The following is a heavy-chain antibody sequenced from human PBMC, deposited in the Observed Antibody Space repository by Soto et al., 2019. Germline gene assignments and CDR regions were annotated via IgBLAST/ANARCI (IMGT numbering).Heavy chain of an antibody. Sequence: GGSLRLSCAASGFTFSSYAMSWVRQAPGKGLEWVSAISGSGGSTYYADSVKGRFTISRDNSKNTLYLQMNSLRAEDTAVYYCAKDMYYYDSSGSFYGMDVWGQGTTVTVS. V-gene: IGHV3-23*01. CDR3: AKDMYYYDSSGSFYGMDV. J-gene: IGHJ6*02. CDR1: GFTFSSYA. CDR2: ISGSGGST. D-gene: IGHD3-22*01.